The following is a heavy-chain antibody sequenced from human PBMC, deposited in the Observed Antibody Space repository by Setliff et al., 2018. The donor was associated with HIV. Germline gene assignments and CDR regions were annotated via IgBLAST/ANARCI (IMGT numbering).Heavy chain of an antibody. CDR2: IDPSDSYA. J-gene: IGHJ4*02. CDR3: ARRATDYGDKRGFDY. Sequence: GGSLRLSCAAPGFTLSTFWMTWVRQAPGKGLEWVANIDPSDSYANYSPSFEGHVTILADRSITTAYLQWSRLRASDTAIYYCARRATDYGDKRGFDYWGQGTQVTVSS. V-gene: IGHV5-10-1*01. D-gene: IGHD4-17*01. CDR1: GFTLSTFW.